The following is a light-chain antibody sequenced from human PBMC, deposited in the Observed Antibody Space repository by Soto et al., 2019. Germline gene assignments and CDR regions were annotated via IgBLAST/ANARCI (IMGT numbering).Light chain of an antibody. Sequence: DIQMTQSPSSLSASVGDRVTITCRASQSIGRNLNWYQQKPGKAPNLLIYAASNLPTGVPSRFSGSGSGTDFTLTINSLQPEDFGTYYCQQSYSIRSWTFGQGTKVDIK. J-gene: IGKJ1*01. CDR2: AAS. CDR3: QQSYSIRSWT. CDR1: QSIGRN. V-gene: IGKV1-39*01.